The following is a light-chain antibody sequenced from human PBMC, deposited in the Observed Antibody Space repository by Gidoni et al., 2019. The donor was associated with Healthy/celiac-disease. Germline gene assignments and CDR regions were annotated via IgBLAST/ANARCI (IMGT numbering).Light chain of an antibody. J-gene: IGLJ3*02. CDR1: SSDVGGYNY. Sequence: QSALTQPRSVSGSPGQSVIISCTGPSSDVGGYNYVSWDQQHPGKAPKLMIYDVSKRPSGVPDRFSGSKSGNTASLTISGLQAEDEADYYCCSYAGSYTLVFGGGTKLTVL. CDR2: DVS. CDR3: CSYAGSYTLV. V-gene: IGLV2-11*01.